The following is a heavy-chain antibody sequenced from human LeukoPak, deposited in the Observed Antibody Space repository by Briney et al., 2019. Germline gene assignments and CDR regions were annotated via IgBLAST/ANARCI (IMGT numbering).Heavy chain of an antibody. CDR3: ARAFDGYNDFDY. V-gene: IGHV4-61*01. CDR1: GGSVSSGSYY. CDR2: IYYSGST. J-gene: IGHJ4*02. D-gene: IGHD5-24*01. Sequence: SETLSLTCTVSGGSVSSGSYYWSWIRQPPGKGPEWIGYIYYSGSTNYNPSLKSRVTISVDTSKNQFSLKLSSVTAADTAVYYCARAFDGYNDFDYWGQGTLVTVSS.